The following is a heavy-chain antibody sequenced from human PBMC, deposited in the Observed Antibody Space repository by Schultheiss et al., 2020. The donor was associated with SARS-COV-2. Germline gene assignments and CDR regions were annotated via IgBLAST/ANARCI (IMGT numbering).Heavy chain of an antibody. CDR1: GYTFTGYY. J-gene: IGHJ2*01. CDR2: INPNSGGT. Sequence: ASVKVSCKASGYTFTGYYMHWVRQAPGRGLEWMGWINPNSGGTNYAQKFQGRVTMTSDTSLGTVYLELRSLRSDDTAIYYCVRENWYFVLWGRGTLVTVSS. V-gene: IGHV1-2*02. CDR3: VRENWYFVL.